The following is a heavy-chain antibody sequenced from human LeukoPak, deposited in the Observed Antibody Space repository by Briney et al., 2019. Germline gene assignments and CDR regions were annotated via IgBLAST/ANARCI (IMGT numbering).Heavy chain of an antibody. Sequence: ASVKVSCKASGYTFTSYDINWVRQATGQGLEWMGWMNPNSGNTGYAQKFQGRVTTTTDTSTSTAYMELRSLRSDDTAVYYCARAGATNFDYWGQGTLVTVSS. V-gene: IGHV1-8*01. CDR2: MNPNSGNT. CDR1: GYTFTSYD. CDR3: ARAGATNFDY. D-gene: IGHD1-1*01. J-gene: IGHJ4*02.